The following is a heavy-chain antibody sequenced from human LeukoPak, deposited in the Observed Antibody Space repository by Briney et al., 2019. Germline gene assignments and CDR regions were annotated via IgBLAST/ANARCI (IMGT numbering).Heavy chain of an antibody. D-gene: IGHD2-21*01. V-gene: IGHV3-7*03. CDR2: IKQDGSEK. Sequence: GGSLRLSCVASGFIFGSNWMSWVRQAPGKGLEWVANIKQDGSEKNYVDSVKGRFTISRDNAKNSLYLQMDSLRAEDTAVYYCARLRYSDHWGQGTLVTVSS. CDR1: GFIFGSNW. J-gene: IGHJ5*02. CDR3: ARLRYSDH.